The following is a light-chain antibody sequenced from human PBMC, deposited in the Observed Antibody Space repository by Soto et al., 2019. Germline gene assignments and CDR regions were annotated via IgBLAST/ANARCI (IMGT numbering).Light chain of an antibody. CDR1: QSVSSN. J-gene: IGKJ1*01. Sequence: EIVMTQSPATLSVSPVERATLSCRASQSVSSNLAWYQQKPGQAPRLLIYGASTRATGIPARLSGSGSGTEFTLTISSLQSEDFAVYYCQQYNNWPQTFGQGTKVDIK. V-gene: IGKV3-15*01. CDR3: QQYNNWPQT. CDR2: GAS.